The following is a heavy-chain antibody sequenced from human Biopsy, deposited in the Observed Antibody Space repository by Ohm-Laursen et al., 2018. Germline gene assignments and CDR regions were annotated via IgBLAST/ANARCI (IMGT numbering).Heavy chain of an antibody. CDR2: ISYSGST. Sequence: SDTLSLTCPVSGASIGSNDYYWTWIRPRPGQGLEWDGHISYSGSTYSNPSLKSRVTISVDTSKNQFSLNLNSVTAADTAMYFCARGRSDSPSTFWGPGTLVTVSS. J-gene: IGHJ4*02. CDR3: ARGRSDSPSTF. D-gene: IGHD2-15*01. V-gene: IGHV4-31*03. CDR1: GASIGSNDYY.